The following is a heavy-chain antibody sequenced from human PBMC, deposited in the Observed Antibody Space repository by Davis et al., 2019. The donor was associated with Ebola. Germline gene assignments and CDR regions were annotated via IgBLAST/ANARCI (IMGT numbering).Heavy chain of an antibody. V-gene: IGHV3-23*01. CDR1: GFPFSSYA. CDR3: AKGVVSVYGAFDI. Sequence: GGSLRLSCAASGFPFSSYAMSWVRQAPGKGLEWVSGISESGGRTYYADSVKGRLTISRDNSKNTLHLQMNSLRAEDTAIYYCAKGVVSVYGAFDIWGQGTVVTVSS. D-gene: IGHD2-21*02. J-gene: IGHJ3*02. CDR2: ISESGGRT.